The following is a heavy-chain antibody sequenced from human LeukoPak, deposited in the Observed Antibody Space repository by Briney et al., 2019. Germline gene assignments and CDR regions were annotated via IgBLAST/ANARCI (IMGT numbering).Heavy chain of an antibody. V-gene: IGHV1-3*01. Sequence: GASVKVSCTASGYIFTNYAMHWVRQAPGQGLEWMGWINAGNGNTKYSQNFQGRVTITRDTSASTAYMELSSLRSEDTAVYYCGRDTYWYFDLWGRGTLVTVSS. CDR2: INAGNGNT. CDR1: GYIFTNYA. CDR3: GRDTYWYFDL. J-gene: IGHJ2*01.